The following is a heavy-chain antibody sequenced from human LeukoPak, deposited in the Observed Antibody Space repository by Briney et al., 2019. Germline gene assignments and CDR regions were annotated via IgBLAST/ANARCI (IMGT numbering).Heavy chain of an antibody. J-gene: IGHJ4*02. D-gene: IGHD1-26*01. CDR3: ARGRREEWELPIDY. CDR1: GGTFSSYA. CDR2: IIPIFGTA. Sequence: ASVKVSCKAFGGTFSSYAISWVRQAHGQGLEWMGGIIPIFGTANYAQKFQGRVTITADESTSTAYMELSSLRSEDTAVYYCARGRREEWELPIDYWGQGTLVTVSS. V-gene: IGHV1-69*01.